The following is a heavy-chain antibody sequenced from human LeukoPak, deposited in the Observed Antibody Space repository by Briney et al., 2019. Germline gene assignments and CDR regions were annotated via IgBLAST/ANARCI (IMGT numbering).Heavy chain of an antibody. Sequence: SGTLSLTCTVSGGSINNYYWSWIRQPPGKGLEWIGYIYYSGGTNYNPSLKSRITISLDTSKNQFSLRLSSVTAADTAVYYCARARTVTSPLDAFDIWGQGTMVTVSS. CDR1: GGSINNYY. J-gene: IGHJ3*02. CDR3: ARARTVTSPLDAFDI. CDR2: IYYSGGT. D-gene: IGHD4-11*01. V-gene: IGHV4-59*01.